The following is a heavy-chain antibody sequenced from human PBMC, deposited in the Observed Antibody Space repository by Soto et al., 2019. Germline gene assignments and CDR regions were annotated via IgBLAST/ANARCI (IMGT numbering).Heavy chain of an antibody. CDR2: MNPNSGNT. CDR3: AREHLYDYGDDSAP. CDR1: GYTFTSYD. Sequence: ASVKVSCKASGYTFTSYDINWVRQATGQGLEWMGWMNPNSGNTGYAQKFQGRVTMTRNTSISTAYMELSSLRSEDTAVYYCAREHLYDYGDDSAPWGQGTLVTVSS. V-gene: IGHV1-8*01. D-gene: IGHD4-17*01. J-gene: IGHJ5*02.